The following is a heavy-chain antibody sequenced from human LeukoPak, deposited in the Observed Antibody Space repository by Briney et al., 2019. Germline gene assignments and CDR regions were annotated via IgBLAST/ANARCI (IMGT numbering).Heavy chain of an antibody. Sequence: ASVKVSCKASGYTFTSYGISWVRQAPGQGLEWMGWISAYNGNTNYAQKLQGRVTITTDTSTSTAYMELRRLSSDDTAVYYCARVYAVPAAIRHYYYYMDVWGKGTTVTVSS. D-gene: IGHD2-2*01. V-gene: IGHV1-18*01. J-gene: IGHJ6*03. CDR3: ARVYAVPAAIRHYYYYMDV. CDR2: ISAYNGNT. CDR1: GYTFTSYG.